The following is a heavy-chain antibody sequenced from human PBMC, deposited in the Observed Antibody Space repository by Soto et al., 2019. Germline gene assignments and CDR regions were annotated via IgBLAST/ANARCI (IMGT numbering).Heavy chain of an antibody. D-gene: IGHD2-15*01. Sequence: PSETLSLTCTVSGGSISRSYWSWIRQPPGTGLEWLAYIYDDGSANYNPSLKSRATISLDMSKNQFSLKLTSVTAADTAVYYCGRDKYCRGRRCRKNWSDPWGQRTRDTVS. V-gene: IGHV4-59*01. J-gene: IGHJ5*02. CDR3: GRDKYCRGRRCRKNWSDP. CDR2: IYDDGSA. CDR1: GGSISRSY.